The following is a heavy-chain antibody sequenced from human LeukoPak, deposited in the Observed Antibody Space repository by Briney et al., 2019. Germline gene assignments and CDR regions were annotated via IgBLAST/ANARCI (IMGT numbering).Heavy chain of an antibody. J-gene: IGHJ6*02. Sequence: PSETLSLTCTVSGGSISGSSYYWGWIRQPPGKGLEWIGSIYYSGSTYYNPSLKSRVTISVDTSKNQFSLKLNSVTATDTAVYYCARADRTTVAYYGMDVWGQGTTVTVSS. CDR3: ARADRTTVAYYGMDV. V-gene: IGHV4-39*02. CDR2: IYYSGST. D-gene: IGHD4-23*01. CDR1: GGSISGSSYY.